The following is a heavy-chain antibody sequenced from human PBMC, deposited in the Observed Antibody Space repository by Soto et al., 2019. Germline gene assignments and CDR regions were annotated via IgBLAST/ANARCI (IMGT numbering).Heavy chain of an antibody. Sequence: QVQLVQSGAEVKKPGASVKVSWKASGYTFTSYYMHWVRQAPGQGLEWMGIINPSGGSPTYAQKFQGRVTMTRDTSTSIVYMELSSLRSEDTAVYYCVYVPPGRQDTLDIWGQGTMVTVSS. CDR3: VYVPPGRQDTLDI. V-gene: IGHV1-46*01. J-gene: IGHJ3*02. CDR1: GYTFTSYY. D-gene: IGHD2-15*01. CDR2: INPSGGSP.